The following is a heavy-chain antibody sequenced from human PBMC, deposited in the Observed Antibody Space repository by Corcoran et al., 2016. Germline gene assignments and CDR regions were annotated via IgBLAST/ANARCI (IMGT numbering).Heavy chain of an antibody. CDR2: IIPIFGTA. CDR3: ARVPAITARGIMDV. Sequence: QVQLVQSGAEVKKPGSSVKVSCKTSGGTFNSYAINWVRQAPGQGLEWMGGIIPIFGTANYAQKFQGRVTITADESTSTAYMELSSLRFADTAVYYCARVPAITARGIMDVWGQGTTVTVSS. D-gene: IGHD1-20*01. V-gene: IGHV1-69*01. J-gene: IGHJ6*02. CDR1: GGTFNSYA.